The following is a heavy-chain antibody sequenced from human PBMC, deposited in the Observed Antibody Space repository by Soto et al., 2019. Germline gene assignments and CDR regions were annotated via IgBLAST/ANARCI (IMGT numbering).Heavy chain of an antibody. J-gene: IGHJ3*02. V-gene: IGHV4-59*01. Sequence: SETLSLTCTVSGGSISSYYWSWIRQPPGKGLEWIGYIYYSGSTNYNPSLKSRVTISVDTSKNQFSLKLSSVTAADTAVYYCARDRRNDYGDEFDAFDIWGQGTMVTVSS. D-gene: IGHD4-17*01. CDR3: ARDRRNDYGDEFDAFDI. CDR2: IYYSGST. CDR1: GGSISSYY.